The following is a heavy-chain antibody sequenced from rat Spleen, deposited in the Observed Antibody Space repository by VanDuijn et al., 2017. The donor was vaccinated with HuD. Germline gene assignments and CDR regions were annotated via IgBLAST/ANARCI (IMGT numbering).Heavy chain of an antibody. CDR1: GFTFNYYW. Sequence: EVQLVESGGGLVQPGRSLKLSCITSGFTFNYYWMTWIRQAPGKGLEWIASITNTGGSVHYPDSVKGRFTSSRDTAQNILYLQMNSPRSEDTATYYCARHDVDGYWEGPFDYWGQGVMVTVSS. J-gene: IGHJ2*01. CDR2: ITNTGGSV. CDR3: ARHDVDGYWEGPFDY. V-gene: IGHV5-31*01. D-gene: IGHD5-1*01.